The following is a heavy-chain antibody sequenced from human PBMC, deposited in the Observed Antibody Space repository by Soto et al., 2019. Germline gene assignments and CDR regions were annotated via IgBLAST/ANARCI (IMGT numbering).Heavy chain of an antibody. J-gene: IGHJ6*02. V-gene: IGHV3-33*01. CDR2: IWYDGSNK. CDR1: GFTFSSYG. D-gene: IGHD6-19*01. Sequence: QVQLVESGGDVVQPGRSLRLSCAASGFTFSSYGMHWVRQAPGKGLEWVAVIWYDGSNKYYADSVKGRFTISRDNSKNTLYLPMNSLRAEDTAVYYCARLQLLVGGYYYGLDVWGQGTTVTVSS. CDR3: ARLQLLVGGYYYGLDV.